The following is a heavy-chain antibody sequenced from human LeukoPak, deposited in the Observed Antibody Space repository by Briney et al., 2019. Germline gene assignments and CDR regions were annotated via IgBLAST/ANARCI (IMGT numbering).Heavy chain of an antibody. V-gene: IGHV3-21*01. Sequence: TSETLSLTCSVSGYSIRSGYQWGWIRQAPGKGLEWVSSITSSSSYIYYADSVKGRFTISRDNAKNSLYLQINSLRAEDTAVYYCARDPYSGRYGDYYYYYMDVWGKGTTVTISS. CDR1: GYSIRSGY. CDR2: ITSSSSYI. CDR3: ARDPYSGRYGDYYYYYMDV. D-gene: IGHD1-26*01. J-gene: IGHJ6*03.